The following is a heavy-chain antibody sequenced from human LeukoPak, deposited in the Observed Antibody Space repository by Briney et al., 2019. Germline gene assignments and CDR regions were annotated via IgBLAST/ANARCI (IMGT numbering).Heavy chain of an antibody. D-gene: IGHD2-2*01. Sequence: SVKVSCKASGGTFSSYAISWVRQAPGQGLEWMGGIIPIFGTANYAQKFQGRVTITADESMSTAYMELGSLRSEDTAVYYCARGGYCSSTSCYHPYNWFDPWGQGTLVTVSS. CDR2: IIPIFGTA. CDR3: ARGGYCSSTSCYHPYNWFDP. J-gene: IGHJ5*02. V-gene: IGHV1-69*13. CDR1: GGTFSSYA.